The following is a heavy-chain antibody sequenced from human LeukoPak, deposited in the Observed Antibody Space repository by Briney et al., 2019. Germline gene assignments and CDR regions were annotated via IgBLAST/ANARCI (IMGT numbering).Heavy chain of an antibody. J-gene: IGHJ4*02. CDR3: ARRFFDQDFFDY. Sequence: SETLSLTCSVSVGSISGYYWSWIRLPPGKGLEWIGYIHASGSTHYNPSLKSRVTILLDTSKNQFSLEVISLTAADTAVYYCARRFFDQDFFDYWGQGTLVTVSS. V-gene: IGHV4-4*09. CDR1: VGSISGYY. CDR2: IHASGST. D-gene: IGHD3-9*01.